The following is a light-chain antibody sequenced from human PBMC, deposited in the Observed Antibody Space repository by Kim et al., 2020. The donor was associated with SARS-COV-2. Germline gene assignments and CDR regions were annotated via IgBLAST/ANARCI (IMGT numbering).Light chain of an antibody. V-gene: IGKV3-20*01. CDR1: PGVSRDF. CDR2: GAS. Sequence: SPGEGATLSGRASPGVSRDFLAWYQQKPGQTPRLFIYGASNRATGISDRFRGSGSGTDFTLTISRLEPEDSAVYYCQQYGSSPLTFGGGTKVEIK. J-gene: IGKJ4*01. CDR3: QQYGSSPLT.